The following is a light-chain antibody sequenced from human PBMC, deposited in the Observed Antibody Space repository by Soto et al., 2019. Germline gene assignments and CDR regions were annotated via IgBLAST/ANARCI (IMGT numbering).Light chain of an antibody. CDR3: LQDYGDSWT. V-gene: IGKV1-6*01. Sequence: QMTQSPSSVSASVGEKIIITCRASRDVGSDVSWYQQKPGQAPKLLIYAASNLYTGVPSRFSGSRSGTEFTLTISSLHPEDFASYYCLQDYGDSWTFGQGTKVDIK. CDR2: AAS. CDR1: RDVGSD. J-gene: IGKJ1*01.